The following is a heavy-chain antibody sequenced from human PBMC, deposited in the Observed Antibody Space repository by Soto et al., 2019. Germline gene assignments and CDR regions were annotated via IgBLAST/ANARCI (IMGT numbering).Heavy chain of an antibody. V-gene: IGHV1-69*04. Sequence: SVKVSCKASGYTFTGYYVHWVLQAPGQGHEWMGRIIPILGIANYAQKFQGRVTITADKSTSTAYMELSSLRSEDTAVYYCARDPHKYDILTGLSYYYYMDVWGKGTTVTVSS. CDR2: IIPILGIA. CDR1: GYTFTGYY. J-gene: IGHJ6*03. D-gene: IGHD3-9*01. CDR3: ARDPHKYDILTGLSYYYYMDV.